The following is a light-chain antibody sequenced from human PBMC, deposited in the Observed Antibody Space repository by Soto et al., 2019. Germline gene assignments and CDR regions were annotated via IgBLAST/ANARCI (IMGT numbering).Light chain of an antibody. J-gene: IGLJ1*01. CDR3: SSYTSSSTLV. V-gene: IGLV2-14*01. CDR1: SSDVGGYHY. Sequence: QSALTQPASVSGSPGQSITISCTGTSSDVGGYHYVSWYQQHPGKAPKLMIYEVSNRPSGVSNRFSGSQSGNTASLTISGLQAEDEADYYCSSYTSSSTLVFGTGTKVTVL. CDR2: EVS.